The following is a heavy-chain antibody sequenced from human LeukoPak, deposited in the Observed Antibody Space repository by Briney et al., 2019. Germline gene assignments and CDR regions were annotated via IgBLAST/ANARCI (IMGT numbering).Heavy chain of an antibody. J-gene: IGHJ4*02. Sequence: SETLSLTCTVAGGSINTHYWKWRRQPPGEGLEWIGYISYSGTTNYNPSLTTRVTISVDTSKNQFFLMLSSVTAADTAVYYCARGFDSKSTYFDYWGQGTLVTASS. V-gene: IGHV4-59*11. CDR3: ARGFDSKSTYFDY. CDR2: ISYSGTT. D-gene: IGHD5-12*01. CDR1: GGSINTHY.